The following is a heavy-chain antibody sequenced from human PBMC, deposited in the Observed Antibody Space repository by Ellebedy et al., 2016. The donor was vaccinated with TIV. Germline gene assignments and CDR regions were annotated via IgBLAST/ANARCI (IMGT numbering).Heavy chain of an antibody. CDR1: GGTFSSYA. D-gene: IGHD3-22*01. V-gene: IGHV1-69*06. Sequence: AASVKVSCKASGGTFSSYAISWVRQAPGQGLEWMGGIIPIFGTANYAQKFQGRVTITADKSTSTAYMELSSLRSEDTAVYYCARTSHTPDDSSGYYDLPLDYWGQGTLVTVSS. CDR3: ARTSHTPDDSSGYYDLPLDY. CDR2: IIPIFGTA. J-gene: IGHJ4*02.